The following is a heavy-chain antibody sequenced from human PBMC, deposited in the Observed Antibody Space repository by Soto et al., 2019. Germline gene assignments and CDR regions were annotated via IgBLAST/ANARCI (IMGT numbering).Heavy chain of an antibody. V-gene: IGHV4-39*07. D-gene: IGHD5-12*01. CDR3: ARVREWWLPFDY. Sequence: SETLSLTCTVSGGSISSSSYYWGWIRQPPGKGLEWIGEINHSGSTNYNPSLKSRVTISVDTSKNQFSLKLSSVTAADTAVYYCARVREWWLPFDYWGQGTLVTVSS. CDR1: GGSISSSSYY. J-gene: IGHJ4*02. CDR2: INHSGST.